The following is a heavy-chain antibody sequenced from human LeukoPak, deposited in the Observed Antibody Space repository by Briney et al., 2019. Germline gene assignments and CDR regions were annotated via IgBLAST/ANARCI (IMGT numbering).Heavy chain of an antibody. CDR3: ARVYTNSWYRGSLNFAF. J-gene: IGHJ4*02. CDR1: GGSIIRYG. CDR2: IFYSGRT. D-gene: IGHD6-13*01. Sequence: SDTLSLTCTVSGGSIIRYGWSWLRQPPGKGLEWIGYIFYSGRTNYNHSLKSRGTISLDTSKNQLSLKLSTVTAADTAVYYCARVYTNSWYRGSLNFAFWGQGTLVTVSS. V-gene: IGHV4-59*07.